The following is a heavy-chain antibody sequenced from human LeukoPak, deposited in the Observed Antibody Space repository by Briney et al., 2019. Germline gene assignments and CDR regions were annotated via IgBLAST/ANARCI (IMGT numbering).Heavy chain of an antibody. V-gene: IGHV1-18*04. D-gene: IGHD3-10*01. Sequence: ASVKVSCKASGYTFTSYGISWVRQAPGQGLEWMGWISAYKGNTNYARTLPGRVTMTTDTTTSTAFMELRSLRSDDTAVYYCAREGGWFGELLTTIDYWGQGTLVTVSS. J-gene: IGHJ4*02. CDR2: ISAYKGNT. CDR3: AREGGWFGELLTTIDY. CDR1: GYTFTSYG.